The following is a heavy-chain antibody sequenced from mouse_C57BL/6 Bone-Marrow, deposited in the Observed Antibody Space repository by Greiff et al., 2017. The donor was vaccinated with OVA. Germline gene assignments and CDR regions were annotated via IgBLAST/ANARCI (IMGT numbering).Heavy chain of an antibody. D-gene: IGHD1-1*01. CDR1: GYSFTGYF. CDR2: INPYNGDT. V-gene: IGHV1-20*01. J-gene: IGHJ1*03. Sequence: VQLQQSGPELVKPGDSVKISCKASGYSFTGYFMNWVMQSHGKSLEWIGRINPYNGDTFYNQKFKGKATLTVDKSSSTAHMELRSLTSEDSAVYYCATDYYGKDWYFDVWAQGPRSPSPQ. CDR3: ATDYYGKDWYFDV.